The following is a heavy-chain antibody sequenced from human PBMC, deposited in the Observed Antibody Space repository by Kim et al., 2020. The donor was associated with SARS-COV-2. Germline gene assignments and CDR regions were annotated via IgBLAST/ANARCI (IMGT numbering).Heavy chain of an antibody. D-gene: IGHD2-2*01. CDR3: ARGIVVVPAAMGDFDY. Sequence: ASVKVFCKASGYTFTGYYMHWVRQAPGQGLEWMGRINPNSGGTNYAQKFQGRVTMTRDTSISTAYMELSRLRSDDTAVYYCARGIVVVPAAMGDFDYWGQGTLGTVSS. CDR2: INPNSGGT. CDR1: GYTFTGYY. V-gene: IGHV1-2*06. J-gene: IGHJ4*02.